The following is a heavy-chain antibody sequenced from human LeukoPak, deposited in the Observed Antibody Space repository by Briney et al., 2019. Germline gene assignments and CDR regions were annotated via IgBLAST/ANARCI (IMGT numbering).Heavy chain of an antibody. CDR3: VRDSWGDIGWL. CDR1: GFTVNTNC. V-gene: IGHV3-48*01. J-gene: IGHJ4*02. Sequence: GGSLRLSCAVSGFTVNTNCFNWVRQAPGKGLEWISYISGSSGTVYLADSVKGRFTVSRDNAKNSLYLQMNSLRAEDTAAYYCVRDSWGDIGWLWGPGTLVTVSS. D-gene: IGHD5-12*01. CDR2: ISGSSGTV.